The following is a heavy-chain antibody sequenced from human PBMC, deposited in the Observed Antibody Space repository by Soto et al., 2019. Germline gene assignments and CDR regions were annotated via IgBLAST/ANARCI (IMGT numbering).Heavy chain of an antibody. CDR3: ARTYCSGGSCYLAFDY. D-gene: IGHD2-15*01. Sequence: YWXWTRPPLVQGLEWIGYISYSGITNYSPSLKSRVTISADTSKNQFSLKLSSVTAADTAVYYCARTYCSGGSCYLAFDYWGQGTLVTVSS. CDR1: Y. V-gene: IGHV4-59*01. J-gene: IGHJ4*02. CDR2: ISYSGIT.